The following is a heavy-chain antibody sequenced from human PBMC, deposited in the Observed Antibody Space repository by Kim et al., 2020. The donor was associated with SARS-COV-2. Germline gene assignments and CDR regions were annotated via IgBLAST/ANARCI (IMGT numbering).Heavy chain of an antibody. CDR1: GGTFSSYA. J-gene: IGHJ5*02. CDR3: ARLWLGSSWEKNWFDP. Sequence: SVKVSCKASGGTFSSYAISWVRQAPGQGLEWMGRIIPILGIANYAQKFQGRVTITADKSTSTAYMELSSLRSEDTAVYYCARLWLGSSWEKNWFDPWGQGTLVTVSS. CDR2: IIPILGIA. D-gene: IGHD6-13*01. V-gene: IGHV1-69*04.